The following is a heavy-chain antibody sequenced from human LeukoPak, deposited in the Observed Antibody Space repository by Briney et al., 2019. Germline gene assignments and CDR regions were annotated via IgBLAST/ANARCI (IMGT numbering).Heavy chain of an antibody. CDR2: ILDDGSDK. D-gene: IGHD3-10*01. V-gene: IGHV3-30*18. J-gene: IGHJ4*02. CDR1: GFTFRTYG. Sequence: PGGSLRLSCAASGFTFRTYGMHWVRQAPGKGLEWVAVILDDGSDKDYADCVKGRFTIARDNSNSTLYLQMNSRRAEDTAVYYGAKGFSGYGEYYFDSWGQGSLVTVPS. CDR3: AKGFSGYGEYYFDS.